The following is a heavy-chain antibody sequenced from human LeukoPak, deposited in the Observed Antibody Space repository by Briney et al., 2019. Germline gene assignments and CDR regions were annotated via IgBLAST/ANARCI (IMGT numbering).Heavy chain of an antibody. D-gene: IGHD2-15*01. Sequence: GGSLRLSCAASGFSFNHYWLSWVRQAPGTGLEWEATIKEDGSEQYYADTVKGRFNISRDNPKNALYLEMNSLRAEDTAVFYCVRDPSRPNENCSGGNCYEGIFDYWGLGTLVTVSS. V-gene: IGHV3-7*01. CDR2: IKEDGSEQ. CDR3: VRDPSRPNENCSGGNCYEGIFDY. CDR1: GFSFNHYW. J-gene: IGHJ4*02.